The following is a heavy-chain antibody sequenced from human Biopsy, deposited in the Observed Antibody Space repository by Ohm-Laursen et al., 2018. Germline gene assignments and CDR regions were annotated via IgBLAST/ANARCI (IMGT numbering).Heavy chain of an antibody. Sequence: SETPSLTCTVSGGSIYNFFWSWIRQPPGKGLEWIGYIYYSGSTNYNPSLKSRVTISVDRSKNHFSLELSSVTAADTAVYYCARVGVGAPSIDYFDSWGQGALVTVSS. CDR2: IYYSGST. CDR3: ARVGVGAPSIDYFDS. D-gene: IGHD1-26*01. J-gene: IGHJ4*02. CDR1: GGSIYNFF. V-gene: IGHV4-59*01.